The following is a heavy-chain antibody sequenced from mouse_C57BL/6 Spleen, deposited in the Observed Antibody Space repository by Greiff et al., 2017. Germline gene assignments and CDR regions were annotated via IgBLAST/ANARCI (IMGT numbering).Heavy chain of an antibody. D-gene: IGHD2-2*01. Sequence: EVHLVESGGGLVKPGGSLKLSCAASGFTFSDYGMHWVRQAPEKGLEWVAYISSGSSTIYYADTVKGRFTISRDNAKNTLFLQMTSLRSEDTAMYYCARPSTMVTTGGFAYWGQGTLVTVSA. CDR1: GFTFSDYG. V-gene: IGHV5-17*01. J-gene: IGHJ3*01. CDR2: ISSGSSTI. CDR3: ARPSTMVTTGGFAY.